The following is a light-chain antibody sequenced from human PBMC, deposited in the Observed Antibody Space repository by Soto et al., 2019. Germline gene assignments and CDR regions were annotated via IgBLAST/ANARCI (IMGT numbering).Light chain of an antibody. J-gene: IGLJ2*01. CDR2: DNN. Sequence: QSVLTQPPSVSAAPRQQVTISCSGSSSSIGSSSVWWLQQLPGTAPKLLIYDNNQRPSGIPDRFSGSKSGTSATLGITGLQTGDEADYYCGTWDSSLSAVVFGGGTKLTVL. V-gene: IGLV1-51*01. CDR1: SSSIGSSS. CDR3: GTWDSSLSAVV.